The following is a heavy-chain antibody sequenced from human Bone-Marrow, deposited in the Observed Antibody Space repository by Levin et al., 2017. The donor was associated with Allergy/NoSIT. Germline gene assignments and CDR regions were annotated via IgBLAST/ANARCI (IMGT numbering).Heavy chain of an antibody. CDR3: AIHNWGRLS. V-gene: IGHV3-53*01. D-gene: IGHD7-27*01. CDR2: ICSGGAT. Sequence: GGSLRLSCTASGFTVSSNLVSWLRQAPGKGLEWISLICSGGATSYAASVKGRFTLSRDQSKNTLYLQMNNLRVEDTAVYYCAIHNWGRLSWGPGTPVTVSS. J-gene: IGHJ5*02. CDR1: GFTVSSNL.